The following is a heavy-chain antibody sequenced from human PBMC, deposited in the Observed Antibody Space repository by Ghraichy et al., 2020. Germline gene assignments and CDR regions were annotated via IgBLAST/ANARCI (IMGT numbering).Heavy chain of an antibody. V-gene: IGHV4-34*01. Sequence: SQTLSLTCAVYGGSFSGYYWSWIRQPPGKGLEWIGEINHSGSTNYNPSLKSRVTISVDTSKNQFSLKLSSVTAADTAVYYCARGRMATIPEGTDYWGQGTLVTVSS. CDR2: INHSGST. CDR1: GGSFSGYY. CDR3: ARGRMATIPEGTDY. D-gene: IGHD5-24*01. J-gene: IGHJ4*02.